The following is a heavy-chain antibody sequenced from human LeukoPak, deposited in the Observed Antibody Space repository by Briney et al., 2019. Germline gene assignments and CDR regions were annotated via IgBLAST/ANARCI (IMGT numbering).Heavy chain of an antibody. Sequence: ASVKVSCKASGYTFTSYYMHWVRQAPGQGLEWMGIINPSGGSTSYAQKFQGRVTITADKSTSTAYMELSSLRSEDTAVYYCARDSVRYFDWSTFDYWGRGTLVTVSS. CDR2: INPSGGST. D-gene: IGHD3-9*01. CDR1: GYTFTSYY. V-gene: IGHV1-46*01. CDR3: ARDSVRYFDWSTFDY. J-gene: IGHJ4*02.